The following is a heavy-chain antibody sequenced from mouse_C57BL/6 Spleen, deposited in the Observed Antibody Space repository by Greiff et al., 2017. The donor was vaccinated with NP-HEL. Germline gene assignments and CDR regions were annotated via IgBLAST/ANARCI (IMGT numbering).Heavy chain of an antibody. CDR1: GYTFTDYN. Sequence: EVQLQQSGPELVKPGASVKMSCKASGYTFTDYNMHWVKQSHGKSLEWIGYINPNNGGTSSNQKFKGKATLTVNKSSSTAYMELRSLTSEDSAVYYCARWGTTVVAPGYYYAMDYWGQGTSVTVSS. D-gene: IGHD1-1*01. CDR2: INPNNGGT. V-gene: IGHV1-22*01. J-gene: IGHJ4*01. CDR3: ARWGTTVVAPGYYYAMDY.